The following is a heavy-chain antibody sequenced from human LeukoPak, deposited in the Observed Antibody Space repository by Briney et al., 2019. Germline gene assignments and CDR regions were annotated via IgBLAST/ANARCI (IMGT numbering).Heavy chain of an antibody. D-gene: IGHD6-19*01. J-gene: IGHJ4*02. CDR3: ARHGLDSSGYYTFDY. CDR1: GGSISSRSSY. V-gene: IGHV4-39*01. CDR2: LYYSGDT. Sequence: SETLSLTCIVSGGSISSRSSYWGWIRQPPGKGLEWIGSLYYSGDTYYSPSLKSRVTISIDTSNNQFSLKLDSVTAAHTAVYYGARHGLDSSGYYTFDYWGQGTLVTVSS.